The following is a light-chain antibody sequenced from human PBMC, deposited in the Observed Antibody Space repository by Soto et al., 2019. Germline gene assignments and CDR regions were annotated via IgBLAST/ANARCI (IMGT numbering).Light chain of an antibody. CDR3: QQYGSSPLT. CDR2: RAS. CDR1: HGVSSNY. Sequence: EIVWTQSPGTLSLSPGERATLSCRASHGVSSNYLAWYQQKPGQGPKVLIYRASISATGIPDRFTGRGSGTDFTLTISRLEPEDFAVYYCQQYGSSPLTFGGGTKVDI. J-gene: IGKJ4*01. V-gene: IGKV3-20*01.